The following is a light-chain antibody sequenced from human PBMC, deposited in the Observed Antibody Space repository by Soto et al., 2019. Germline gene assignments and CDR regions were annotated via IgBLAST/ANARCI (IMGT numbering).Light chain of an antibody. CDR1: QSVSSIY. J-gene: IGKJ1*01. CDR3: QQYGSSPRT. V-gene: IGKV3-20*01. CDR2: GAS. Sequence: PGVRATLTCRASQSVSSIYLGWYQQKPGQAPRLLMYGASSRATGIPERFSGSGSGTDFTLTISRLEPEDFAVYYCQQYGSSPRTFGQGTKVDIK.